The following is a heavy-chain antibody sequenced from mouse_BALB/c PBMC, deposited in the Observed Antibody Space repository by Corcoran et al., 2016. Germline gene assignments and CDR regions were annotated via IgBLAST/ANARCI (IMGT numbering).Heavy chain of an antibody. CDR1: GFNIKDTY. V-gene: IGHV14-3*02. CDR3: ARGLGHYAMDY. D-gene: IGHD3-3*01. CDR2: IDPANGNT. J-gene: IGHJ4*01. Sequence: EVQLQQSGAELVKPGASVKLSCIASGFNIKDTYMHWVKQRPEQGLEWIGRIDPANGNTKYDPKFQGKATITADTSSNTAYLQLSSLTSEDTAVYFCARGLGHYAMDYWGQGTSVIVSS.